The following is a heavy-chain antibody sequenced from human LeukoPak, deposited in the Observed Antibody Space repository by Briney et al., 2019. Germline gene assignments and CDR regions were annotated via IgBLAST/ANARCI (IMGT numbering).Heavy chain of an antibody. CDR2: IYYSGST. Sequence: SETLSLTCTVSGGSISSYYWSWIRQPPGKGLEWIGYIYYSGSTNYNPSLKSRVTISVDTSKNQFSLKLSSVTAADTAVYYCARAVTIGEYYYYYMDVWGKGTTVTVSS. D-gene: IGHD4-11*01. V-gene: IGHV4-59*01. CDR3: ARAVTIGEYYYYYMDV. CDR1: GGSISSYY. J-gene: IGHJ6*03.